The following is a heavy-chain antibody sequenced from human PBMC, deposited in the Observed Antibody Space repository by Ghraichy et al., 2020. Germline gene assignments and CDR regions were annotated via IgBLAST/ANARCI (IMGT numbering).Heavy chain of an antibody. CDR1: GLTFNNYA. J-gene: IGHJ4*02. D-gene: IGHD4-23*01. V-gene: IGHV3-23*01. CDR3: AKEKWPRDSVVTVNPLDY. CDR2: ISGSAIYT. Sequence: ETLSLTCAASGLTFNNYAMDWFRQAPGKGLEWVSGISGSAIYTYYADSVKGRFTISRDNSKNTLYLQMNSLRGDDTAIYYCAKEKWPRDSVVTVNPLDYWGQGTPVTVSS.